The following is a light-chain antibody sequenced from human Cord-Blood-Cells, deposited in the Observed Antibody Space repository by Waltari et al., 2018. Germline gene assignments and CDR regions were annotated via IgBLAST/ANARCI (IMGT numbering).Light chain of an antibody. CDR2: GAS. CDR1: QSVSSSY. V-gene: IGKV3-20*01. J-gene: IGKJ4*01. CDR3: QQYGSSPQRGPLT. Sequence: EIVLTQSPGTLSLSPGERATLSCRASQSVSSSYLAWYQQKPGQAPRLLIYGASSRATGIPDRFSGSGSGTDFTLTISRLEPEDFAVYYCQQYGSSPQRGPLTFGGGTKVEIK.